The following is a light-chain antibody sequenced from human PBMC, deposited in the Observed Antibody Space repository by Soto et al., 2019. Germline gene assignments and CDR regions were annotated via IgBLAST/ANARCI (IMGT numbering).Light chain of an antibody. CDR3: AAWDASLSGRHVV. Sequence: QSVLTQPPSASGTPGQRVTISCSGSSSNIGSNYVYWYQQLPGTAPKLLIYRNNQRPSGGPDRFSGSKSGTSASLAISGLRSEDEADYYCAAWDASLSGRHVVFGGGTQLTVL. CDR2: RNN. V-gene: IGLV1-47*01. J-gene: IGLJ2*01. CDR1: SSNIGSNY.